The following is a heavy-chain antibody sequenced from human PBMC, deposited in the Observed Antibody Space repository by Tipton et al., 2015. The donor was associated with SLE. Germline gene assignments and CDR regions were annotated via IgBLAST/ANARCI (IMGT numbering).Heavy chain of an antibody. J-gene: IGHJ3*02. CDR1: GYTFTGYH. Sequence: QSGAEVKKPGASVEVSCKASGYTFTGYHIHWVRQAPGQGLEWMGIIDPSGGFTTYAQKFQGRVTMTRDTSTSTVYMELSGLTSDDTAVYYCAREVDAFDIWGQGTTVIVS. CDR3: AREVDAFDI. V-gene: IGHV1-46*01. CDR2: IDPSGGFT.